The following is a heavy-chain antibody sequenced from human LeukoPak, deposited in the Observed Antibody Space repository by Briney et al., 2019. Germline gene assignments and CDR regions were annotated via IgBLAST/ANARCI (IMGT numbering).Heavy chain of an antibody. J-gene: IGHJ4*02. CDR2: INPSGGST. V-gene: IGHV1-46*01. CDR3: ARDRTHYYDSSGYYGY. Sequence: ASVKVSCKASGYTFTSYYMHWVRQAPGQGLEWMGIINPSGGSTSYAQKFQGRVTMTRDTSISTAYMELSRLRSDDTAVYYCARDRTHYYDSSGYYGYWGQGTLVTVSS. D-gene: IGHD3-22*01. CDR1: GYTFTSYY.